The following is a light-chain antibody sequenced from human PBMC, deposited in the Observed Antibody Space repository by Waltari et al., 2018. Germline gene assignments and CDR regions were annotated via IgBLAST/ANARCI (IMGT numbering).Light chain of an antibody. CDR2: ATN. CDR3: ATWDASLDTWV. J-gene: IGLJ3*02. V-gene: IGLV1-44*01. CDR1: SPNIGADI. Sequence: QSVVTQPPSASGTPGQRVTLSCSGSSPNIGADIVNWYQQFPGTAPKLLIYATNQRPSGVPGRFSGSRSGTSASLVISGLQSEDEADYYCATWDASLDTWVFGGGTKVTVL.